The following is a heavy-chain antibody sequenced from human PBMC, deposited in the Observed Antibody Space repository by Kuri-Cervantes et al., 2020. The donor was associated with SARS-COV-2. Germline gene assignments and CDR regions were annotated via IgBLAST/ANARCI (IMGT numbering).Heavy chain of an antibody. Sequence: GESLKISCAASGFTFRSSGMHWVRQAPGKGLEWVALLSNDGAHEYYADSVKGRFTISRDNFKNTLFLQMNSLRPEDTAMYYCAKGGDFWSGFTYFDSCGPGTLVTVSS. CDR3: AKGGDFWSGFTYFDS. J-gene: IGHJ4*02. CDR1: GFTFRSSG. CDR2: LSNDGAHE. V-gene: IGHV3-30*18. D-gene: IGHD3-3*01.